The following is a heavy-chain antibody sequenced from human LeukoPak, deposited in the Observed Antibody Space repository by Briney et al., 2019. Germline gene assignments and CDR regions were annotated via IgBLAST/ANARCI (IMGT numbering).Heavy chain of an antibody. V-gene: IGHV3-11*04. J-gene: IGHJ4*02. Sequence: GGSLRLSCAAYGFTFSDYYMSWIRQAPGKGREWVSYISSSGSTIYYADAVKGRFTISRDNAKNSLYLQMNSLRAEDTAVYYCARAGDFWSGYYAYYFDYWGQGTLVTVSS. CDR1: GFTFSDYY. D-gene: IGHD3-3*01. CDR2: ISSSGSTI. CDR3: ARAGDFWSGYYAYYFDY.